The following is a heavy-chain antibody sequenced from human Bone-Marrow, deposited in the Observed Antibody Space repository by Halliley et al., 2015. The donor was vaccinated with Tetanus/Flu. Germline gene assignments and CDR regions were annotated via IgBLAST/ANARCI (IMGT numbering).Heavy chain of an antibody. Sequence: WISGGNGNTKSSQNFQGRVPITTDTSASTAYMELLSLRSEDTAMYYCARDRGGYFQTYYFDLWGQGTLVTVSS. J-gene: IGHJ4*02. V-gene: IGHV1-3*01. CDR2: ISGGNGNT. CDR3: ARDRGGYFQTYYFDL. D-gene: IGHD3-22*01.